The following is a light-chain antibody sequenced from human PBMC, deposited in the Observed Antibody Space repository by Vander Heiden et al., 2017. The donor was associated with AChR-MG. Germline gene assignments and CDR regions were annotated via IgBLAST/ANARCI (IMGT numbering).Light chain of an antibody. CDR1: QSISSY. CDR3: RQSYSTPPLT. Sequence: IQMTQSPSSLSASVGDRVTITWRASQSISSYLNWYQQKPGKAPKLLIYAASSLQGGVVSRCSSSRSGADYTLTISSMQPEDYATYYCRQSYSTPPLTFGGGTKVEIK. CDR2: AAS. J-gene: IGKJ4*01. V-gene: IGKV1-39*01.